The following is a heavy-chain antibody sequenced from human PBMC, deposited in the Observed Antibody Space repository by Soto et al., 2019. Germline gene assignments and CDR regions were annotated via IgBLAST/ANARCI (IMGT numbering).Heavy chain of an antibody. J-gene: IGHJ5*02. CDR3: ARGCSSTSWGNWFDP. Sequence: SETLSLTCAVSGGSISSGGYSWSWIRQPPGKGLEWIGYIYHSGSTYYNPSLKSRVTISVDRSKNQFSLKLSSVTAADTAVYYCARGCSSTSWGNWFDPWGQGTLVTVSS. V-gene: IGHV4-30-2*01. D-gene: IGHD2-2*01. CDR1: GGSISSGGYS. CDR2: IYHSGST.